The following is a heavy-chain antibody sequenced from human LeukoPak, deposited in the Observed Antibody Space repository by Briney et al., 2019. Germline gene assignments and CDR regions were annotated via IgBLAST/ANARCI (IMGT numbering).Heavy chain of an antibody. J-gene: IGHJ4*02. CDR3: ARTPSYYFDY. CDR1: GYSIDSGYY. CDR2: ISQTGTT. V-gene: IGHV4-38-2*02. Sequence: SETLSLTCTVSGYSIDSGYYWGWIRQPPGKGLEWIGSISQTGTTYFNPSLKSRVSMSLDTSKNQFSLKVNSVTAADTAVYYCARTPSYYFDYWGQGTLVTVSS.